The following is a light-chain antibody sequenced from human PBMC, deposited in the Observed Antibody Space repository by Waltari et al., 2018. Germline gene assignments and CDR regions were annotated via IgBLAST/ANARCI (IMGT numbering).Light chain of an antibody. CDR2: EVT. Sequence: QSGLTQPASVSGSPGQSITIPCTGTSSDVGNYNLFSWYQQYPGKAPKLMVYEVTKRTSGVSDRFSGSKSGNTASLTIYGLQSEDEADYYCCSYAGLGIYVFGTGTKVTVL. CDR3: CSYAGLGIYV. V-gene: IGLV2-23*02. CDR1: SSDVGNYNL. J-gene: IGLJ1*01.